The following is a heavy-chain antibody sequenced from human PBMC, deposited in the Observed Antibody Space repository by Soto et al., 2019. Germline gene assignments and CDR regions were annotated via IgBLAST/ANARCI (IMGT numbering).Heavy chain of an antibody. D-gene: IGHD1-26*01. CDR1: GFTFSSYG. Sequence: SLRLSCAASGFTFSSYGMHWVRQAPGKGLEWVAVISYDGSNKYYADSVKGRFTISRDNSKNTLYLQMNSLRAEDTAVYYCGSGWENNYWGQGTLVTVSS. CDR2: ISYDGSNK. J-gene: IGHJ4*02. V-gene: IGHV3-30*03. CDR3: GSGWENNY.